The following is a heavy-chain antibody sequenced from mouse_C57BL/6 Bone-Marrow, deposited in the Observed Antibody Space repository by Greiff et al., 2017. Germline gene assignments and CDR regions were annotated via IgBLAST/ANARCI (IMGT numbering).Heavy chain of an antibody. J-gene: IGHJ4*01. CDR2: ISNGGGST. CDR3: ARPATTPFYAMDY. V-gene: IGHV5-12*01. D-gene: IGHD1-2*01. CDR1: GFTFSDYY. Sequence: EVKLVESGGGLVQPGGSLKLSCAASGFTFSDYYMYWVRQTPEKRLEWVAYISNGGGSTYYPDTVKGRFTISKDNAKNTQYLQLSRLKSEDTAMYYCARPATTPFYAMDYWGQGTSVTVSS.